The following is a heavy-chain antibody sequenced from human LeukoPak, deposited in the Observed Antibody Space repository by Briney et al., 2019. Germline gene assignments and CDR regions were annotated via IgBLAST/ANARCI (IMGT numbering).Heavy chain of an antibody. CDR2: IIPIFGTA. CDR1: GGTFSSYA. V-gene: IGHV1-69*13. CDR3: ARGGDPIVVVPAAITTTDYYYYGMDV. D-gene: IGHD2-2*01. J-gene: IGHJ6*02. Sequence: GASVKVSCKASGGTFSSYAISWVRQAPGQGLEWMGGIIPIFGTASYAQKFQGRVTITADESTSTAYMELSSLRSEDTAVYYCARGGDPIVVVPAAITTTDYYYYGMDVWGQGTTVTVSS.